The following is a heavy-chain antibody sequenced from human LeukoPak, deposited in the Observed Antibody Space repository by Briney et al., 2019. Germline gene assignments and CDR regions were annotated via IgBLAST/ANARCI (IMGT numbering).Heavy chain of an antibody. CDR2: INPKSGGT. Sequence: ASVKVSCKASGYTFTAYYMHWVRQAPGQGLESMGWINPKSGGTKYAQNFQGRVTITRDTSISTAYMELSRLRSDDTAVYYCARDLGYSSGWFEGGIDYWGQGTLVTVSS. J-gene: IGHJ4*02. V-gene: IGHV1-2*02. CDR3: ARDLGYSSGWFEGGIDY. CDR1: GYTFTAYY. D-gene: IGHD6-19*01.